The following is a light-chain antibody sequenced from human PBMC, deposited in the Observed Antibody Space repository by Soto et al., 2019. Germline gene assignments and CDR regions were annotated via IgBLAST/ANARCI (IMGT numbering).Light chain of an antibody. V-gene: IGKV3-20*01. Sequence: ELVLTQSPGTLSLSPGEGATLSCRASQSVSTYLAWYQQNPGQAPRLLIYDASSRATGIPDRFSGSGSGTDFTLTISRLEPEDFAVYYCQQYGSSRWTFGQGTKVDIK. CDR2: DAS. CDR1: QSVSTY. J-gene: IGKJ1*01. CDR3: QQYGSSRWT.